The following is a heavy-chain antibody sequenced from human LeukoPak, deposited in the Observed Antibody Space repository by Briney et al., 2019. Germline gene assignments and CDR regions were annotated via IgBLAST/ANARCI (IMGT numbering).Heavy chain of an antibody. V-gene: IGHV3-23*01. Sequence: GGSLRLSCAASGFTLSSYAMSWVRQAPGKGLEWVSAISGSGGSTYYADSVKGRFTISRDNSKNTLYLQMNSLRAEDAAVYYCARDGYNLAYYFDYWGQGTLVTVSS. CDR3: ARDGYNLAYYFDY. J-gene: IGHJ4*02. CDR1: GFTLSSYA. CDR2: ISGSGGST. D-gene: IGHD5-24*01.